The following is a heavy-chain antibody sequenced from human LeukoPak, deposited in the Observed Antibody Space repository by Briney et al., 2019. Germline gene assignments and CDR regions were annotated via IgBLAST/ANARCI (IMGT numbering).Heavy chain of an antibody. J-gene: IGHJ4*02. CDR3: ARGGPNCDFWSGSSPVAY. V-gene: IGHV3-21*01. D-gene: IGHD3-3*01. CDR1: GFTFSSYT. Sequence: PGGSLRLSCAASGFTFSSYTMNWVRQAPGKGLEWVSSISSSSSYIYYADSVKGRFTISRDNAKNSLFLQMNSLRAEDTAVYYCARGGPNCDFWSGSSPVAYWGQGTLVTVSS. CDR2: ISSSSSYI.